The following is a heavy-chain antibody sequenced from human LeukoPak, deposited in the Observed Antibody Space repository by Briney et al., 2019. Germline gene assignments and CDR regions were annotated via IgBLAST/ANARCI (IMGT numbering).Heavy chain of an antibody. CDR2: ISYDGRNK. J-gene: IGHJ6*02. Sequence: PGGSLRLSCAAPGFTFSSYAMHWGRQAPGKGLEWVALISYDGRNKYYADSVKGRFTISRDNSKNTLYLQMNSLRAEDTAVYYCARGTGGRVATISHYYYGMDVWGQGPTVTVSS. CDR1: GFTFSSYA. V-gene: IGHV3-30-3*01. D-gene: IGHD5-12*01. CDR3: ARGTGGRVATISHYYYGMDV.